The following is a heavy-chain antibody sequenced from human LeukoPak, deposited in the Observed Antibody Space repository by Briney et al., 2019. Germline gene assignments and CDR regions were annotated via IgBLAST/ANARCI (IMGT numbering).Heavy chain of an antibody. CDR2: INHSGST. Sequence: SETLSLTCAVYGGSFSGYYWSWMRQPTGKGLEWIGEINHSGSTNYNPSLKSRVTISVDTSKNQFSLKLSSVTAADTAVYYCARGGVQLWLRGPNWFDPWGQGTLVTVSS. D-gene: IGHD5-18*01. J-gene: IGHJ5*02. CDR1: GGSFSGYY. V-gene: IGHV4-34*01. CDR3: ARGGVQLWLRGPNWFDP.